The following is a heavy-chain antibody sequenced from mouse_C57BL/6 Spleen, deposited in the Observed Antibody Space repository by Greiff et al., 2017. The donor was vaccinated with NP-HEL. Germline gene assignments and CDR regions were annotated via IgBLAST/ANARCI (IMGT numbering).Heavy chain of an antibody. Sequence: QVQLQQSGPELVKPGASVKISCKASGYAFSSSWMNWVKQRPGQGLEWIGRIYPGDGDTNYNGKFKGKATLTADKSSSTAYMQLSSLTSEDSAVYFYARHDYGNYYDVDYWGQGTTLTVSS. CDR3: ARHDYGNYYDVDY. V-gene: IGHV1-82*01. CDR1: GYAFSSSW. CDR2: IYPGDGDT. J-gene: IGHJ2*01. D-gene: IGHD2-1*01.